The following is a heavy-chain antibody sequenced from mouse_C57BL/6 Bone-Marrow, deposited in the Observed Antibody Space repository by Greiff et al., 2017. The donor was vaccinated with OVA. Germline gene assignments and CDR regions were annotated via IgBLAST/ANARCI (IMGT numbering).Heavy chain of an antibody. CDR1: GYSFTDYY. CDR2: INPNYGTT. V-gene: IGHV1-39*01. D-gene: IGHD2-2*01. J-gene: IGHJ2*01. Sequence: VQLQQSGPELVKPGASVKLSCKASGYSFTDYYMNWVKQSHGKSLEWIGVINPNYGTTRYNHKFKGKATLTVDHSSSTTYMQLNSLTSEDSAVYYCARGSWLKGDYWGQGTTLTVSS. CDR3: ARGSWLKGDY.